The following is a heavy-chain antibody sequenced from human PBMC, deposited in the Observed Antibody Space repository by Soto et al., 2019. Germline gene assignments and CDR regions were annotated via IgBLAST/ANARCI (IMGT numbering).Heavy chain of an antibody. Sequence: ASVKVSCKASGYTFSSYGISWVRQAPGQGLEWMGWISVYNGNTNYSQKFQGRVTITRDTSASTAYMELSSLRSEDTAVYYCASSDTYYYDSSGLDAFDIWGQGTMVTVSS. D-gene: IGHD3-22*01. CDR1: GYTFSSYG. J-gene: IGHJ3*02. CDR2: ISVYNGNT. V-gene: IGHV1-18*01. CDR3: ASSDTYYYDSSGLDAFDI.